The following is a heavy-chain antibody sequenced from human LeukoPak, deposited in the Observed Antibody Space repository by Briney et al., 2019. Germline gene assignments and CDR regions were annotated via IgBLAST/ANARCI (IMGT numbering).Heavy chain of an antibody. V-gene: IGHV3-53*05. Sequence: GGSLRLSCAASGFTVSGTYMDWVRQAPGKGLEWVSDIYGGGGTVYADSAKGRFTISRDNSKNSLRTEDSAVYYCARDRAGTLSWVEFDLWGQGTLVTVSS. CDR1: GFTVSGTY. D-gene: IGHD3-10*01. J-gene: IGHJ5*02. CDR3: ARDRAGTLSWVEFDL. CDR2: IYGGGGT.